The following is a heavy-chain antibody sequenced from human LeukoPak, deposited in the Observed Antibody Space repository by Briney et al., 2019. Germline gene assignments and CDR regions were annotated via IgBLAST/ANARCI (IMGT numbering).Heavy chain of an antibody. D-gene: IGHD3-22*01. CDR2: FDPEDGET. V-gene: IGHV1-24*01. J-gene: IGHJ4*02. Sequence: ASVKVSCKVSGYTLTELSMHWVRQAPGKGLEWMGGFDPEDGETIYAQKFQGRVTMTEDTSTDTAYMELSSLRSEDTAVYYRATVWGDSSGYYFNFDYWGQGTLVTVSS. CDR3: ATVWGDSSGYYFNFDY. CDR1: GYTLTELS.